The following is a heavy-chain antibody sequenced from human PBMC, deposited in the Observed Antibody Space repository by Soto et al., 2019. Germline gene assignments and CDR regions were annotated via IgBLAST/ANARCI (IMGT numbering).Heavy chain of an antibody. CDR1: GGSISSSSYY. J-gene: IGHJ4*02. V-gene: IGHV4-39*01. Sequence: QLQLQESGPGLVKPSETLSLTCTVSGGSISSSSYYWGWIRQPPGKGLEWIGSIYYSGSTYYNPSLKSRVTISVDTSKNQFSLKLSSVTAADTAVYYCARHRAGITILPYYFDYWGQGTLVTVSS. D-gene: IGHD3-9*01. CDR2: IYYSGST. CDR3: ARHRAGITILPYYFDY.